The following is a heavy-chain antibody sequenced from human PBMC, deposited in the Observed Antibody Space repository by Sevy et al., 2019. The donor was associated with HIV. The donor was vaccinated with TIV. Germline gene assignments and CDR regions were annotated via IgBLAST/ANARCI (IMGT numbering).Heavy chain of an antibody. CDR2: IYYSGST. Sequence: SETLSLTCTVSGGSISSYYWSWIRQPPGKGLEWIGYIYYSGSTNYNPSLKSRVTISVDTSKNQFSLKPSSVTAADTAVYYYARERQLVLDYWGQGTLVTVSS. V-gene: IGHV4-59*01. J-gene: IGHJ4*02. D-gene: IGHD6-13*01. CDR1: GGSISSYY. CDR3: ARERQLVLDY.